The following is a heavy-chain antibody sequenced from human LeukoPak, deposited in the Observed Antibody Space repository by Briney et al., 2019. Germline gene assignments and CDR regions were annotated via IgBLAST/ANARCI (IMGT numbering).Heavy chain of an antibody. CDR2: INPNSGGT. CDR3: ARDRIVANNWIDP. J-gene: IGHJ5*02. Sequence: ASVKVSCKASGYTFTGYYMHWVRQAPGQGLEWMGWINPNSGGTNYAQKFQGRVTMTRDTSISTAYMELSRLRSDDTAVYYCARDRIVANNWIDPWGQGTLVTVSS. D-gene: IGHD2-15*01. CDR1: GYTFTGYY. V-gene: IGHV1-2*02.